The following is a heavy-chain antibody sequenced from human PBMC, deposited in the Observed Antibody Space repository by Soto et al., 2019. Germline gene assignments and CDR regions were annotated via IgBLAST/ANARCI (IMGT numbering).Heavy chain of an antibody. J-gene: IGHJ1*01. CDR3: ARGATMST. CDR1: GFTVNYNY. D-gene: IGHD5-12*01. Sequence: EVQLVESGGGLVQPGGSLRLSCIVSGFTVNYNYMNWVRQAPGRGLECVAVIYSGGDTDYADFVKGRFTITRDNSKNTLFLQMNSLRAEDTALYYCARGATMSTWGQGTLVTVSS. V-gene: IGHV3-66*01. CDR2: IYSGGDT.